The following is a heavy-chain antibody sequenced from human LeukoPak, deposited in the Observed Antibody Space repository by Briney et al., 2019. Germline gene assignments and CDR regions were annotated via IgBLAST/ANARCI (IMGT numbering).Heavy chain of an antibody. CDR2: IYYSGTT. J-gene: IGHJ6*02. CDR1: GDSISSYF. CDR3: ARTTVLYGMDV. D-gene: IGHD4-17*01. V-gene: IGHV4-59*08. Sequence: PSETLSLTCTVSGDSISSYFWSWIRQPPGKGLEWIGYIYYSGTTNYNPSLKSRVTISVDTSRNQFSRKLSSVTAADTAVYYCARTTVLYGMDVWGQGTTVTVSS.